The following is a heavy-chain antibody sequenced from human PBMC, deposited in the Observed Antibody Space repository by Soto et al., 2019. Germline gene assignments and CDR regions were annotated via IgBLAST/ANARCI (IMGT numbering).Heavy chain of an antibody. D-gene: IGHD3-22*01. CDR1: GGSISSSNW. Sequence: SETLSLTCAVSGGSISSSNWWSWVRQPPGKGLEWIGEIDQSGSTSYNPSHQSRVTMSVDKSRNQFSLKLSFVTAADTAVYYCAGEVYDTSGYYPYYFDYWGQGTLVTV. J-gene: IGHJ4*02. CDR2: IDQSGST. CDR3: AGEVYDTSGYYPYYFDY. V-gene: IGHV4-4*02.